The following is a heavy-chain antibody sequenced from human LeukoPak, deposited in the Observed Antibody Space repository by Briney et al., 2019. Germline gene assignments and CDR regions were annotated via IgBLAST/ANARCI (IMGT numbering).Heavy chain of an antibody. CDR1: GFTFSSYA. CDR3: AKDRLWFGELLFDY. Sequence: GGSLRLSCAASGFTFSSYAMSWVRQAPGEGLEWVSAISGSGGSTYYADSVKGRFTISRDNSKNTLYLQMNSLRAEDTAVYYCAKDRLWFGELLFDYWGQGTLVTVSS. CDR2: ISGSGGST. D-gene: IGHD3-10*01. V-gene: IGHV3-23*01. J-gene: IGHJ4*02.